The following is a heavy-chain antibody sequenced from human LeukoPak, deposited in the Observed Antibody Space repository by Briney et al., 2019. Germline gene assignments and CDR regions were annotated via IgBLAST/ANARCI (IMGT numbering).Heavy chain of an antibody. CDR2: IRSNSDGGTI. Sequence: GGSLRLSCATSGFTFSNAWMNWVRQAPGKGLEWVGRIRSNSDGGTIDYAAPVKGRFTLSRDDSKTTLYLQMNSLQTEDTAVYYCATDFYDSTWGQGTLVTVSS. CDR3: ATDFYDST. CDR1: GFTFSNAW. D-gene: IGHD3-22*01. V-gene: IGHV3-15*07. J-gene: IGHJ5*02.